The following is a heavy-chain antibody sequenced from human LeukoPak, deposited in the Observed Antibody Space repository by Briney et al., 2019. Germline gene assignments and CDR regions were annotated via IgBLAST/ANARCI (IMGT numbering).Heavy chain of an antibody. J-gene: IGHJ4*02. D-gene: IGHD2-21*02. CDR1: GFTFSSYE. V-gene: IGHV3-48*03. CDR2: INTGGNTI. CDR3: ARDRPPSTYCGGDCYYKRGDY. Sequence: GGSLRLSCAASGFTFSSYEMSWVRQAPGKGLEWISYINTGGNTIDYADSVKGRFTISRDNAKNSLYLQMDSLRAEDTAVYYCARDRPPSTYCGGDCYYKRGDYWGQGTLVTVSS.